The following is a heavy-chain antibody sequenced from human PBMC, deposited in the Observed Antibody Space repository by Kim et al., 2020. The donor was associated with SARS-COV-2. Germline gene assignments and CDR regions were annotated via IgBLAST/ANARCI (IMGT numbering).Heavy chain of an antibody. CDR1: GFTFSSYA. V-gene: IGHV3-30*04. J-gene: IGHJ3*02. CDR2: ISYDGSNK. Sequence: GGSLRLSCAASGFTFSSYAMHWVRQAPGKGLEWVAVISYDGSNKYYADSVKGRFTISRDNSKNTLYLQMNSLRAEDTAVYYCARALRIVRTFDIWGQGT. D-gene: IGHD3-16*02. CDR3: ARALRIVRTFDI.